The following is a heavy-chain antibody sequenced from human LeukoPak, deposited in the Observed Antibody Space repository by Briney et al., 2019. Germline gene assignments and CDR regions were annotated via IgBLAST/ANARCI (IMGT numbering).Heavy chain of an antibody. Sequence: SETLSLTCTVSVGSISSYYWSWFRQPPGTGLEWIGYMYYIGITHYTPTLKSRVTISVDTSKNHFSLKLSSVAAADTAVYYCARRVAVAGNYYFDYWGQGTLVTVSA. J-gene: IGHJ4*02. CDR1: VGSISSYY. CDR3: ARRVAVAGNYYFDY. CDR2: MYYIGIT. V-gene: IGHV4-59*08. D-gene: IGHD6-19*01.